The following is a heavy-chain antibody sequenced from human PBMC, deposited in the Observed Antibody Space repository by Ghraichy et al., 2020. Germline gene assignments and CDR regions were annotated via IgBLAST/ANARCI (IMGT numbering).Heavy chain of an antibody. D-gene: IGHD7-27*01. CDR1: GFTFSSYW. CDR3: AKGTGGRGYYYAMDV. CDR2: INSDGSST. J-gene: IGHJ6*02. Sequence: GESLHISCVASGFTFSSYWVHWVRQAPGRGLVWVSRINSDGSSTIYADSVKGRFTISRDNAKNTMYLQMNSLRAEDTAVYYCAKGTGGRGYYYAMDVWGQGTTVTVSS. V-gene: IGHV3-74*01.